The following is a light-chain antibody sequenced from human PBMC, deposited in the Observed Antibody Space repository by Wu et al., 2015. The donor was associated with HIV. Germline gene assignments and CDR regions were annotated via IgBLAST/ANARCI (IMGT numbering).Light chain of an antibody. CDR3: QQRSRWPLT. CDR2: DAS. J-gene: IGKJ4*01. CDR1: QSVTSY. V-gene: IGKV3-11*01. Sequence: EIVLTQSPATLSLSPGERATLSCRASQSVTSYLAWYQQKPGQAPRLLIYDASNRATGIPARFSGSGSGTDFTLTISSLEPEDFAVYYCQQRSRWPLTFGGGTKGGDQT.